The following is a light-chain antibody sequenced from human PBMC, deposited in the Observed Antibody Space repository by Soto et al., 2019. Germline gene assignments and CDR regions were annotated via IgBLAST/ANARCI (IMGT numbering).Light chain of an antibody. V-gene: IGKV3-11*01. CDR3: QQRRNWLT. J-gene: IGKJ4*01. Sequence: EIVLTQSPATLSLSPGETATLSCRASQSVSNYLAWYQQKPGQAPRLLIYDTSNRATGIPARFSGSGSETDFTLTISSLEPEDFAVYYCQQRRNWLTFGGGTKVEIK. CDR1: QSVSNY. CDR2: DTS.